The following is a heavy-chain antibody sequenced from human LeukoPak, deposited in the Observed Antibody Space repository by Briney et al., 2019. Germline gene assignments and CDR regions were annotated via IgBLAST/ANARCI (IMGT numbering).Heavy chain of an antibody. Sequence: SETLSLTCTVSGGSISSSSYYWGWIRQPPGKGLEWIGEINHSGSTNYNPSLKSRVTISVDTSKNQFSLKLSSVTAADTAVYYCARVAGVVPAASYDYWGQGTLVTVSS. CDR2: INHSGST. J-gene: IGHJ4*02. D-gene: IGHD2-2*01. CDR1: GGSISSSSYY. CDR3: ARVAGVVPAASYDY. V-gene: IGHV4-39*07.